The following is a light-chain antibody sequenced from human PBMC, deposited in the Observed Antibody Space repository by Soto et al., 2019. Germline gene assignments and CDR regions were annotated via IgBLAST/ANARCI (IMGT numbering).Light chain of an antibody. CDR2: AAS. J-gene: IGKJ4*01. CDR1: QGISSY. V-gene: IGKV1-9*01. CDR3: QQLDSYPT. Sequence: DIQLIQSPSFLSASVGDRVTINCGASQGISSYLAWYQQKPGKAPKVLIYAASILQSGVPSRFSGSGSGTEFTLTISSLKPEDFATYYCQQLDSYPTFGGGTKVDIK.